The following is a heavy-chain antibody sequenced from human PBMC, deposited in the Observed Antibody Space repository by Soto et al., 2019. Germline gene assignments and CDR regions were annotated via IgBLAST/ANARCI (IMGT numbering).Heavy chain of an antibody. CDR2: MNPNSGNT. CDR3: ARGRNSGWFRGGRGMDV. CDR1: GYTFTSYD. D-gene: IGHD6-19*01. Sequence: GASVKVSCKASGYTFTSYDINWVRQATGQGLEWMGWMNPNSGNTGYAQKFQGRVTMTRNTSISTAYMELSSLRSEDTAVYYCARGRNSGWFRGGRGMDVWGQGTTVTVSS. V-gene: IGHV1-8*01. J-gene: IGHJ6*02.